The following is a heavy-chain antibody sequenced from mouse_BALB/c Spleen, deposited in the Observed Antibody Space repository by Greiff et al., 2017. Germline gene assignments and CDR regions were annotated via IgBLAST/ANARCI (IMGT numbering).Heavy chain of an antibody. Sequence: EVQLQESGGGLVKPGGSLKLSCAASGFTFSSYAMSWVRQTPEKRLEWVATISSGGSYTYYPDSVKGRFTISRDNAKNTLYLQMSSLRSEDTAMYYCARSDGYDTYFDYWGQGTTLTVSS. V-gene: IGHV5-9-3*01. CDR3: ARSDGYDTYFDY. D-gene: IGHD2-14*01. CDR1: GFTFSSYA. J-gene: IGHJ2*01. CDR2: ISSGGSYT.